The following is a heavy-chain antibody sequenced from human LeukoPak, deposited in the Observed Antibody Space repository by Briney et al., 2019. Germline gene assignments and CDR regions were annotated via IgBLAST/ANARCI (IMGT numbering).Heavy chain of an antibody. V-gene: IGHV4-39*01. J-gene: IGHJ3*02. CDR2: IHYSGST. D-gene: IGHD6-6*01. Sequence: SETLSLTCTVSGGSISSSYYYWGWIRQPPGKGLEWIGSIHYSGSTYYHPSLKGRVTISVDTSNNQFSLKLSSVTAADTAVYYCANSIAARPNDAFDIWGQGTMVTVSS. CDR3: ANSIAARPNDAFDI. CDR1: GGSISSSYYY.